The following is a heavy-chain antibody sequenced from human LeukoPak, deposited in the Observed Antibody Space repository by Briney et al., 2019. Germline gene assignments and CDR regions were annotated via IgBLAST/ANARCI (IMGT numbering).Heavy chain of an antibody. J-gene: IGHJ3*02. D-gene: IGHD1-7*01. CDR3: ARGRGTRTGRVAFDI. Sequence: SETLSLTCAVYGGSFSGYYWSWIRQPPGKGLEWIGEINHSGSTNYNPSLKSRVTISVDTSKNQFSLKLSSVTAADTAVYYCARGRGTRTGRVAFDIWGQGTMDTVSS. V-gene: IGHV4-34*01. CDR1: GGSFSGYY. CDR2: INHSGST.